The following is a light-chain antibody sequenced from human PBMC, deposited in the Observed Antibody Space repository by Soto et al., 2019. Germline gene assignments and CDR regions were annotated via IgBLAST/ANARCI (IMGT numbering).Light chain of an antibody. Sequence: ITKSRPSVFASISDRVSITCRASQSISSWLAWYQQKPGKAPKLLIYDVSSLESGVPSRFSGSGSGTDFTLTIGCLQPDDSATYYCQPSNTLSPFAQGTKVDIK. V-gene: IGKV1-5*01. CDR3: QPSNTLSP. CDR2: DVS. CDR1: QSISSW. J-gene: IGKJ1*01.